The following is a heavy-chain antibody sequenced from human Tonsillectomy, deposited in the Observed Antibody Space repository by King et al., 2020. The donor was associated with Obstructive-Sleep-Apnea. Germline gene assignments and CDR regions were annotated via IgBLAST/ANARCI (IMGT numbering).Heavy chain of an antibody. CDR3: ARESYYYDILTGYSGTNWFDP. CDR2: IHYSGST. V-gene: IGHV4-30-4*01. CDR1: GGSISSGDYY. D-gene: IGHD3-9*01. J-gene: IGHJ5*02. Sequence: VQLQESGPGLVKPSQTLSLTCTVSGGSISSGDYYWSWIRQPPGKGLEWIGYIHYSGSTYYNPSLKILVTISVDTSNNQLSLRLSSVTAADPAVYYCARESYYYDILTGYSGTNWFDPWGQGTLVTVSS.